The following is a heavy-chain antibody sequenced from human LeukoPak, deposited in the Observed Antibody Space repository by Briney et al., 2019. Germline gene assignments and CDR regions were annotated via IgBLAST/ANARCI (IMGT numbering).Heavy chain of an antibody. J-gene: IGHJ4*02. Sequence: PSETLSLTCSVFGGSISSSSFYWGWIRQPPGKGLEWIGSISYTGSTYYNPSLKSRVTISVDTSENQFSLKLNSVTAADTAVYSCARRAVFWSYFDYWGQGTLVTVSS. CDR3: ARRAVFWSYFDY. CDR1: GGSISSSSFY. CDR2: ISYTGST. D-gene: IGHD2-8*02. V-gene: IGHV4-39*01.